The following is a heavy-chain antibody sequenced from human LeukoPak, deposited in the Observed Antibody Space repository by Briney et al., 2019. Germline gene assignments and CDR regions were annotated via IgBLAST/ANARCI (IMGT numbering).Heavy chain of an antibody. V-gene: IGHV4-39*01. Sequence: PSETLSLTYTVSGGSISSSSYYWGWIRQPPGKGLEWIGSIYYSGSTYYNPSLKSRVTISVDTSKNQFSLKLSSVTAADTAVYYCARPLAQRAFDIWGQGTMVTVSS. CDR3: ARPLAQRAFDI. J-gene: IGHJ3*02. CDR1: GGSISSSSYY. CDR2: IYYSGST.